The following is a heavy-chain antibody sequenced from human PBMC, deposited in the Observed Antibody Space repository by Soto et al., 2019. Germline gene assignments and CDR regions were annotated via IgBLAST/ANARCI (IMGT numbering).Heavy chain of an antibody. CDR2: IIPMVSTS. D-gene: IGHD1-26*01. J-gene: IGHJ3*02. Sequence: QVQLVQSGAEVKKPGSSVRVSCKASGGTFNNYAVHWVRQAPGQGLEWMGGIIPMVSTSRSAQKFQGRVTMNEDSSTDAAYMELISLRSEDTARYYCARGGIGSQSYAFDIWGQGTAVNVSS. CDR3: ARGGIGSQSYAFDI. V-gene: IGHV1-69*06. CDR1: GGTFNNYA.